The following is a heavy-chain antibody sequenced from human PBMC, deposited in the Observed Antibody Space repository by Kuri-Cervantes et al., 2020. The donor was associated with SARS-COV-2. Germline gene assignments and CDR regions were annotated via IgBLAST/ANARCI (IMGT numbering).Heavy chain of an antibody. V-gene: IGHV5-51*01. CDR3: ARRAYGEQVDYYYMDV. J-gene: IGHJ6*03. CDR1: GYSFTNYW. Sequence: GESLKISCKGSGYSFTNYWIPWVRQMPGKGLEWMGIIYPGDSDTKYSPSFQGQVTNSADKSISTAFLQWSSLKASDTAMYYCARRAYGEQVDYYYMDVWGKGTTVTVSS. CDR2: IYPGDSDT. D-gene: IGHD4-17*01.